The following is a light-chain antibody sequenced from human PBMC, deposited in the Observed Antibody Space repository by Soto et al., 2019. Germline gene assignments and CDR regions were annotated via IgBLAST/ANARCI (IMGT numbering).Light chain of an antibody. CDR1: QSVSSY. CDR2: AAS. CDR3: HQYDKWPRT. Sequence: EIVVTQSPAALSVSPGERVTLSCRASQSVSSYLAWYQQKPGQAPRLLIYAASARAAGIPARFSGSGSGTEFTLTISSLQSEDFAVYYCHQYDKWPRTFGQGTKVEIK. J-gene: IGKJ1*01. V-gene: IGKV3-15*01.